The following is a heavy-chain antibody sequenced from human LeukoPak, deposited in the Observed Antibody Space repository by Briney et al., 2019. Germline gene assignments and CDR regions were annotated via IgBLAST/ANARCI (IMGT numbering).Heavy chain of an antibody. CDR2: IWYDGSNK. CDR1: GFTFSSYG. Sequence: GGSLRLSCAASGFTFSSYGTHGVRQAPGKGLEWVAVIWYDGSNKYYADSVKGRFTISRDNSKNTLYLQMNSLRAEDTAVYYCARDRTIFGVVSGVSYCWGQGTLVTVSS. J-gene: IGHJ4*02. D-gene: IGHD3-3*01. V-gene: IGHV3-33*08. CDR3: ARDRTIFGVVSGVSYC.